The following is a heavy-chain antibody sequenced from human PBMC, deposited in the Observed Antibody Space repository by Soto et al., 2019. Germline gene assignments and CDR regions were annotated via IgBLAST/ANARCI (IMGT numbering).Heavy chain of an antibody. D-gene: IGHD5-18*01. CDR2: ISAIGHMT. V-gene: IGHV3-9*01. Sequence: GGSLRLSCAASGFAFKGDAMHWVRQAPGKGLEWVSGISAIGHMTRYADSVKGRFTISRDNGKNSLFLQMTSLRTEDTALYYSVQHWISERYGRFENWGEGALVTVSS. CDR1: GFAFKGDA. CDR3: VQHWISERYGRFEN. J-gene: IGHJ4*02.